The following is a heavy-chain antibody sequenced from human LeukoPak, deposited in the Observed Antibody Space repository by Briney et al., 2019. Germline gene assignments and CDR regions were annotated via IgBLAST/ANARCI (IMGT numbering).Heavy chain of an antibody. D-gene: IGHD2-15*01. V-gene: IGHV4-59*08. CDR1: GGSISSYY. Sequence: PSETLSLTCTVSGGSISSYYWSWIRQPPGKGLEWSGYIYYSGSPYSNPSLKSRLTISVDTSKNQFSLKLISVTAADTAVYYCARVLVDCSGGSCYYFDYWGQGTLVTVSS. CDR3: ARVLVDCSGGSCYYFDY. J-gene: IGHJ4*02. CDR2: IYYSGSP.